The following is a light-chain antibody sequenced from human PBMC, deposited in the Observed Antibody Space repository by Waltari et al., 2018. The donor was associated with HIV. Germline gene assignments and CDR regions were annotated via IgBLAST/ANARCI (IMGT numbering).Light chain of an antibody. J-gene: IGKJ4*01. CDR1: QSVSSPY. V-gene: IGKV3-20*01. CDR2: GAS. Sequence: ENVLTQSPGTLSLSPGDRATLSCRASQSVSSPYFAWYQQKPGRAPRLLIYGASTRATGIPDRFSGSGSGTDFTLTISRLEPEDFAVYYCQQYDGSVTFGGGTKVEIK. CDR3: QQYDGSVT.